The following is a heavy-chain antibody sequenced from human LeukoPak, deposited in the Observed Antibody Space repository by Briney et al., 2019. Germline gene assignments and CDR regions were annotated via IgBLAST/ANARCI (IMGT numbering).Heavy chain of an antibody. V-gene: IGHV1-2*02. D-gene: IGHD5-12*01. CDR2: INPNTGGT. J-gene: IGHJ4*02. CDR1: GYTFTNYY. CDR3: ARTSHYVDIAAPIPYGIYYFDY. Sequence: ASVKVSCKASGYTFTNYYVHWVRQAPGQGLEWMGWINPNTGGTNYAQKLQGRVTMTTDTSTSTAYMELRSLRSDDTAVYYCARTSHYVDIAAPIPYGIYYFDYWGQGTLVTVSS.